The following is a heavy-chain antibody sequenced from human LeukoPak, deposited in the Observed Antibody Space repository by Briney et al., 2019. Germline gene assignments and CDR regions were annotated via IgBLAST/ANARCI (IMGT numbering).Heavy chain of an antibody. J-gene: IGHJ4*02. D-gene: IGHD7-27*01. CDR1: GYTFTSYD. Sequence: ASVKVSCKATGYTFTSYDFNWVRQATGQRPEWMGWMSPNSGDTGYAQKFQDRVTMTRNTSISTAYMELSSLRSVDTAVYYCARGPPNWGYDYWGPGTLVTVSS. CDR3: ARGPPNWGYDY. V-gene: IGHV1-8*01. CDR2: MSPNSGDT.